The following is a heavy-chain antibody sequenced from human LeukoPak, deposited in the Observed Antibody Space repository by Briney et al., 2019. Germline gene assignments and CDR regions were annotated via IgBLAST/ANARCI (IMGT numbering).Heavy chain of an antibody. J-gene: IGHJ6*03. Sequence: SETLSLTCTVSGGSISSYYWSWIRRPAGKGLEWIGRIYTSGSTNYNPSLTSRVTMSVDTSKNQFSLKLSSVTAADTAVYYCARVPAYYYYMDVWGKGTTVTVSS. V-gene: IGHV4-4*07. CDR3: ARVPAYYYYMDV. CDR2: IYTSGST. CDR1: GGSISSYY.